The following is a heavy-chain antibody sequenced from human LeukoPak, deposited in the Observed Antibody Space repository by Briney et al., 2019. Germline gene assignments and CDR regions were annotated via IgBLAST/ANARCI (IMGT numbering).Heavy chain of an antibody. V-gene: IGHV4-4*07. D-gene: IGHD3-22*01. J-gene: IGHJ4*02. CDR2: ISTSGSP. CDR1: GGSISSYY. Sequence: SSETLSLTCTVSGGSISSYYWSWIRQPAGKGLEWIGLISTSGSPKYNPSLKSRVTMSIDTSKNQFSLKLSSATAADTAVYYCARGDSSPYYYFDYWGQGTLVTVSS. CDR3: ARGDSSPYYYFDY.